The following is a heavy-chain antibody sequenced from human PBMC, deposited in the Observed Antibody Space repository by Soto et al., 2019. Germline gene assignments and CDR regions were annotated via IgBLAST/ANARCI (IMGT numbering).Heavy chain of an antibody. CDR3: ATDIVVVPAAPSHRDYFEY. J-gene: IGHJ4*02. CDR2: ISYDGSNK. V-gene: IGHV3-30-3*01. Sequence: GGSLRLSCAASGFTFSSYAMHWVRQAPGKGLEWVAVISYDGSNKYYADSVKGRFTISRDNSKNTLYLQMNSLRAEDTAVYYCATDIVVVPAAPSHRDYFEYWGQGTLVTVSS. D-gene: IGHD2-2*01. CDR1: GFTFSSYA.